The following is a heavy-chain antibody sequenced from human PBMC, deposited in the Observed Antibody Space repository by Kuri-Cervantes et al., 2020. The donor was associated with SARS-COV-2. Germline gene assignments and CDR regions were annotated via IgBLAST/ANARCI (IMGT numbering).Heavy chain of an antibody. CDR3: ARRSGSYYSYYFDY. J-gene: IGHJ4*02. CDR1: GFNFSRTD. V-gene: IGHV3-30-3*01. CDR2: ISYDGSNK. Sequence: LSLTCAASGFNFSRTDMHWVRQAPGKGLEWVAVISYDGSNKYYADSVKGRFTISRDNSKNTLYLQMNSLRAEDTAVYYCARRSGSYYSYYFDYWGQGTLVTVSS. D-gene: IGHD1-26*01.